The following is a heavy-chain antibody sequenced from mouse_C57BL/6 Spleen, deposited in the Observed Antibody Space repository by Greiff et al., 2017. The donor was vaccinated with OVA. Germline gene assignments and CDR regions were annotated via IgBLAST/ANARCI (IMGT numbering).Heavy chain of an antibody. CDR1: GYTFNSYW. CDR3: APRIHYYAMDY. CDR2: INPSSGYT. J-gene: IGHJ4*01. V-gene: IGHV1-7*01. Sequence: QVQLKESGAELAKPGASVKLSCKASGYTFNSYWMHWVKQRPGQGLEWIGYINPSSGYTKYNQKFKDKATLTADKSSSTAYMQLSSLTYEDSAVYYCAPRIHYYAMDYWGQGTSDTVSS.